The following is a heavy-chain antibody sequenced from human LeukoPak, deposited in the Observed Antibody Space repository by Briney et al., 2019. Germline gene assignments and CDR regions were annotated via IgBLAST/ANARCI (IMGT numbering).Heavy chain of an antibody. CDR3: AKSERLTMIGGWAPTFDS. CDR1: GFTVSDKY. J-gene: IGHJ4*02. Sequence: GGSLGLSCAASGFTVSDKYMSWVRQAPGKGLEWVSILYSDGSTYYADSVEGRFTISRDNSKNTLFFQMNSLRVGDTAVYYCAKSERLTMIGGWAPTFDSWGQGTLVTVSS. CDR2: LYSDGST. V-gene: IGHV3-66*01. D-gene: IGHD3-22*01.